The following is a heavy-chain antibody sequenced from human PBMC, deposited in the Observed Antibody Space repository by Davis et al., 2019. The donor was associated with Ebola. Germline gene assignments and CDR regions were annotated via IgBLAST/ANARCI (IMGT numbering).Heavy chain of an antibody. J-gene: IGHJ3*02. Sequence: PGGSLRLSCAASGFTFSDYYMSWIRQAPGKGLEWVSYISSSGSTIYYADSVKGRFTISRDNSKNTLYLQMNSLRAEDTAVYYCAKAQECSSTTCYAFDIWGQGTVVTVSS. CDR3: AKAQECSSTTCYAFDI. V-gene: IGHV3-11*01. CDR2: ISSSGSTI. D-gene: IGHD2-2*01. CDR1: GFTFSDYY.